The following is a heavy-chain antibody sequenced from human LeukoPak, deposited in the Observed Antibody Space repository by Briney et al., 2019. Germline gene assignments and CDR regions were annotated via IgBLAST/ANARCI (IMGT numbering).Heavy chain of an antibody. J-gene: IGHJ6*02. Sequence: PGGSLRLSCAASGFTVSSYYMAWVRQAPGKGLEWVSVMYSGRSTYYADSVKGRVAISRDNSQNTVFLQMNSVRVEDTAVYYCARSYSNHLFGMDVWGQGTAVTVSS. CDR2: MYSGRST. D-gene: IGHD4-11*01. CDR3: ARSYSNHLFGMDV. V-gene: IGHV3-66*01. CDR1: GFTVSSYY.